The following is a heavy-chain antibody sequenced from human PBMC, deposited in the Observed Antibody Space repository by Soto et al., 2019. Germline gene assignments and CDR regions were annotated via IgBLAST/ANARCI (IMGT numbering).Heavy chain of an antibody. CDR3: AADQPDFWSGYYPGYYYGMDV. CDR2: IVVGSGNT. CDR1: GFTFTSSS. Sequence: SVKVSCKASGFTFTSSSVQWVRQARGQRLEWIGWIVVGSGNTNYAQKFQERVTITRDMSTSTAYMELSSLRPEDTAVYYCAADQPDFWSGYYPGYYYGMDVWGQGTTVTVSS. J-gene: IGHJ6*02. D-gene: IGHD3-3*01. V-gene: IGHV1-58*01.